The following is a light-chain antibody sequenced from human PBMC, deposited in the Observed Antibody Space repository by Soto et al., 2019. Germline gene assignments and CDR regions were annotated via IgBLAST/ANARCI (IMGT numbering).Light chain of an antibody. V-gene: IGKV1D-12*01. CDR1: QAISTW. J-gene: IGKJ1*01. CDR2: AAS. Sequence: DIQMTQSPSSVSASVGDRVTITCRASQAISTWLAWYQQKPGKAPNLLIYAASNLQTGVPSRFSGSGSGTDVTLTISSLQPEDFATYYCQQANSFPRTFGQGTKVEIK. CDR3: QQANSFPRT.